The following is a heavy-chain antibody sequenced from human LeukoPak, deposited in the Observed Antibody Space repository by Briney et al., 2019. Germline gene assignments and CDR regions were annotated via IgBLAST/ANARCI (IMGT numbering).Heavy chain of an antibody. D-gene: IGHD6-19*01. CDR3: ARVSHQWLVGFDY. V-gene: IGHV1-2*04. CDR2: INPNSGGT. CDR1: GYTFTGYY. Sequence: ASVNVSCKASGYTFTGYYMHWVRQAPGQGLAWMGWINPNSGGTNYAQKFQGWVTMTRDTSISTAYMELSRLRSDDTAVYYCARVSHQWLVGFDYWGQGTLVTVSS. J-gene: IGHJ4*02.